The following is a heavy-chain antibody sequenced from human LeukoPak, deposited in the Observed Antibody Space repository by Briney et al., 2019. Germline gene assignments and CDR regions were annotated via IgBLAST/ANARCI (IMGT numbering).Heavy chain of an antibody. D-gene: IGHD4-17*01. CDR1: GYTFTGYY. CDR2: INPNSGGT. CDR3: ARDYGDNDFDY. J-gene: IGHJ4*02. V-gene: IGHV1-2*02. Sequence: GASVKVSCKASGYTFTGYYMHWVRQAPGQGLEWMGWINPNSGGTSYAQKFQGRVTMTRDTSISTAYMELSRLRSDDTAVYYCARDYGDNDFDYWGQGTLVTVSS.